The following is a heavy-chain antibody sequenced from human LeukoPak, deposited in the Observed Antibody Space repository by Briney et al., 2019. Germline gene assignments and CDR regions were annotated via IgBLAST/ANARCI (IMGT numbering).Heavy chain of an antibody. CDR3: ARGERLYGPDY. V-gene: IGHV1-2*02. CDR1: GYTFTGYY. CDR2: INPNSGLT. J-gene: IGHJ4*02. D-gene: IGHD2-2*02. Sequence: ASVKVSCKASGYTFTGYYMHWVRQAPGQGLEWMAWINPNSGLTEYAQKFQGGVTMTRDTSISTAYMDLSRLRSDDTAVYYCARGERLYGPDYWGQGTLVTVSS.